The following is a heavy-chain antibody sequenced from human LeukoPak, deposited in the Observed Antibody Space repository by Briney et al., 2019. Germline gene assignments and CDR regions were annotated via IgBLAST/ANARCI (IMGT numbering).Heavy chain of an antibody. J-gene: IGHJ4*02. CDR2: ITWNSGSI. CDR3: ARLSSDKAIDY. D-gene: IGHD6-19*01. V-gene: IGHV3-9*01. Sequence: GRSLRLSCAASGFTFDDYAMHWVRQPPAKGLEGVSGITWNSGSIAYPGSVKGRFTISSDNAKKSLYLQMNSLRAEDTALYYCARLSSDKAIDYWGQGTLVTVSS. CDR1: GFTFDDYA.